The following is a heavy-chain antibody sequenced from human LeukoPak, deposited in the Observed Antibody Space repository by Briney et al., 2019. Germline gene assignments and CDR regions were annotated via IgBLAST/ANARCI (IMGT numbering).Heavy chain of an antibody. V-gene: IGHV3-7*01. CDR1: GFTFSSYA. CDR3: ARDLIAPDGGSGY. D-gene: IGHD3-16*01. CDR2: IKQDGSEK. J-gene: IGHJ4*02. Sequence: GGSLRLSCAASGFTFSSYAMHWVRQAPGKGLEWVANIKQDGSEKYYVDSVKGRFTISRDNAKNSLYLQMNSLRAEDTAVYYCARDLIAPDGGSGYWGQGTLVTVSS.